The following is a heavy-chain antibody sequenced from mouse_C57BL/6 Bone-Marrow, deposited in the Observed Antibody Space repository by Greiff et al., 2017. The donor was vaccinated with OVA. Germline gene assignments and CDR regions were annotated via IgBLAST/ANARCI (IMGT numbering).Heavy chain of an antibody. CDR3: ARIGGVARGYFDV. D-gene: IGHD1-1*01. V-gene: IGHV1-53*01. CDR2: INPSNGGT. Sequence: QVQLQQPGTELVKPGASVKLSCKASGYTFTSYWMPWVKQRPGQGLEWIGNINPSNGGTNYNEKFKSKATLTVDKSSSTAYMQLSSLTSEDSAVYDCARIGGVARGYFDVWGTGTTVTVSS. J-gene: IGHJ1*03. CDR1: GYTFTSYW.